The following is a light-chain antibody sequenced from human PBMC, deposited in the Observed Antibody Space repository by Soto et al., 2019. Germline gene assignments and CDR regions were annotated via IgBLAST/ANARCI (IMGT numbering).Light chain of an antibody. CDR2: RAS. J-gene: IGKJ1*01. Sequence: IQMTHSRSTLSASVGARFTITCRASQSIHSWLAWFQQKPGKAPMLLIYRASNLESGVPSRFSGSGSGTVFTLTISSLPPDDFATYYCQQYKTYSTFGQGTK. CDR1: QSIHSW. V-gene: IGKV1-5*03. CDR3: QQYKTYST.